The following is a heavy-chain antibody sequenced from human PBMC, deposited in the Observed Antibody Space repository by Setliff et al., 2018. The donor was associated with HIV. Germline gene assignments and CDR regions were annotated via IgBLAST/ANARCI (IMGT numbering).Heavy chain of an antibody. CDR1: GGSISSSNYY. CDR2: FHYSGST. D-gene: IGHD3-10*01. CDR3: ARNRVPSSL. J-gene: IGHJ4*02. Sequence: SETLSLTCNVSGGSISSSNYYWGWIRQPPGKGLEWIESFHYSGSTDYNPSLMSRVTISLDTPKNQFSLKLNSVIAADTAVYYCARNRVPSSLWGQGTLVTVSS. V-gene: IGHV4-39*07.